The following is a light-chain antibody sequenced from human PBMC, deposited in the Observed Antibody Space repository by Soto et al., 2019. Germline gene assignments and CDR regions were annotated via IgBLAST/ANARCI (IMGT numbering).Light chain of an antibody. CDR1: SSNIGAGYD. J-gene: IGLJ2*01. Sequence: QSVLTQPPSMSGAPGQRVTISCTGSSSNIGAGYDVHWYQQLPGTAPKLLIYGNSNRPSGVPDRFSGSKSGTSASLAITGLQAEDEADYYCQSYDSSVSKVVFGGGTKLTVL. CDR3: QSYDSSVSKVV. V-gene: IGLV1-40*01. CDR2: GNS.